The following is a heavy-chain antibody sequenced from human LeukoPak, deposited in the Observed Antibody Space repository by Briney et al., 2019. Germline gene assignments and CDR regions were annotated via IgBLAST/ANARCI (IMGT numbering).Heavy chain of an antibody. J-gene: IGHJ4*02. V-gene: IGHV4-4*09. CDR2: INSGVPT. CDR1: GGSISSYY. CDR3: VQTISWPGFDY. Sequence: PSETLSLTCTVYGGSISSYYWSWIRQPPGKGLEWIGNINSGVPTYFNPSLKSRVIISVDTSKNQFSLNLSSVTAADTAMYYCVQTISWPGFDYWGQGILATVSS. D-gene: IGHD5-24*01.